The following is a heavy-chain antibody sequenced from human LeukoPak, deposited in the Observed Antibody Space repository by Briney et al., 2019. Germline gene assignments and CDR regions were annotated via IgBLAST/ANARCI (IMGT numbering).Heavy chain of an antibody. CDR1: GGSISGYY. D-gene: IGHD3-22*01. Sequence: PSETLSLTCTVSGGSISGYYWSWIRQPPGKGLEWIGYIYYSGSTKYNPSLKGRVTMSVDTSRNQFPLKLSSVTAADTAVYYCARGGLENGYHSNDGFDIWGQGTMVTVSS. CDR3: ARGGLENGYHSNDGFDI. J-gene: IGHJ3*02. CDR2: IYYSGST. V-gene: IGHV4-59*01.